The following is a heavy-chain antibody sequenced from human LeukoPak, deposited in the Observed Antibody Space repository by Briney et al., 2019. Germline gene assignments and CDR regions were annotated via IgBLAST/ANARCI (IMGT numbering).Heavy chain of an antibody. D-gene: IGHD4-23*01. V-gene: IGHV3-21*01. Sequence: GGSLRLSCAASGFTFSSYSMNWVRQAPGKGLEWVSSISSSSSYIYYADSVKGRFTISRGNAKNSLYLQMNSLRAEDTAVYYCARDAPWVTPDVSLGYFDYWGQGTLVTVSS. CDR1: GFTFSSYS. J-gene: IGHJ4*02. CDR3: ARDAPWVTPDVSLGYFDY. CDR2: ISSSSSYI.